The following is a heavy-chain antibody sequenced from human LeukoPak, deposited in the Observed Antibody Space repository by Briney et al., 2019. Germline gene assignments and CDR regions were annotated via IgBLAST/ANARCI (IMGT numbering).Heavy chain of an antibody. CDR3: AAQPCSVGRCYLDY. J-gene: IGHJ4*02. Sequence: PGRSLRLSCAASGVTFSNLAMHWVRQAPGKGLEWVAVISHHGSDQFYADSAKGRFTISRDNSKNTLFLQMNSLGAEDTAVYYCAAQPCSVGRCYLDYWGQGTLVTVSS. CDR2: ISHHGSDQ. V-gene: IGHV3-30*04. CDR1: GVTFSNLA. D-gene: IGHD2-15*01.